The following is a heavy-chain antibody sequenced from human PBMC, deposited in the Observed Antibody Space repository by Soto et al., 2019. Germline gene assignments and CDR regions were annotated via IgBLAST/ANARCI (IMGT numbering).Heavy chain of an antibody. J-gene: IGHJ4*02. CDR3: ATLWFGESLVDY. V-gene: IGHV4-59*08. CDR1: GGSISSYY. Sequence: PSETLSLTCTVSGGSISSYYWSWIRQPPGKGLEWIGCIYYSGSTNYNPSLKSRVTISVDTSKNQFSLKLSSVTAADTAVYYCATLWFGESLVDYWGQGTLVTVSS. CDR2: IYYSGST. D-gene: IGHD3-10*01.